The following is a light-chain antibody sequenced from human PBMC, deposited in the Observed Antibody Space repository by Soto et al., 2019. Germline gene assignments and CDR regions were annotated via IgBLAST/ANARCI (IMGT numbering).Light chain of an antibody. CDR3: QQSYSTPT. J-gene: IGKJ4*01. CDR2: GAS. CDR1: ETVATN. V-gene: IGKV3-15*01. Sequence: PGERATLSCWASETVATNLAWYQQKPGQAPRLLISGASTRAAGISDRFRGSGSGTEFTLTITSLQPEDFATYYCQQSYSTPTFGGGTKVDIK.